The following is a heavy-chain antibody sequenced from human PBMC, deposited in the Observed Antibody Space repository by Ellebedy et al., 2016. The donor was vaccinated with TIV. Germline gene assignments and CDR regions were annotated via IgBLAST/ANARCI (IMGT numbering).Heavy chain of an antibody. CDR3: ARRNYETSGFRAFDI. Sequence: SETLSLTCTVSGDSISSGDSHWSWIRQSPGKGLEWIGYIYHSGSIDYNPSLKSRVTISVDKSKNQVSLKLTSVTAADTAVYFCARRNYETSGFRAFDIWGQGTTVKVSS. CDR2: IYHSGSI. J-gene: IGHJ3*02. D-gene: IGHD3-22*01. V-gene: IGHV4-30-4*01. CDR1: GDSISSGDSH.